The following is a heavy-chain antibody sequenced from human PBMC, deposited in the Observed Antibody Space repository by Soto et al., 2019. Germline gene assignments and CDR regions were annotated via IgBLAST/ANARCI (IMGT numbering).Heavy chain of an antibody. CDR2: INTNTGNP. V-gene: IGHV7-4-1*01. CDR3: AREQTYYDFWSGYKNWFDP. J-gene: IGHJ5*02. D-gene: IGHD3-3*01. CDR1: GYTFTGYY. Sequence: ASVKVSCKASGYTFTGYYMHWVRQAPGQGLEWMGWINTNTGNPTYAQGFTGRFVFSLDTSVSTAYLQICSLKAEDTAVYYCAREQTYYDFWSGYKNWFDPWGQGTLVTVSS.